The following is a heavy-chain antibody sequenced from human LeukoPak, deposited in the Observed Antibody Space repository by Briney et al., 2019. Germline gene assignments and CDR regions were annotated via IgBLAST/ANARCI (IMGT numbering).Heavy chain of an antibody. CDR3: ARDDPHYDIMTGYYPIDY. J-gene: IGHJ4*02. CDR1: GFTFIRNG. CDR2: LRYDGSNK. Sequence: GGSLRLSCAASGFTFIRNGMHWVRQAPGKGLEWVAFLRYDGSNKYYADSVMGRFTISRDNSKDTPYLQMNSLRTEDTAVYYCARDDPHYDIMTGYYPIDYWGQGTLVTVSS. V-gene: IGHV3-30*02. D-gene: IGHD3-9*01.